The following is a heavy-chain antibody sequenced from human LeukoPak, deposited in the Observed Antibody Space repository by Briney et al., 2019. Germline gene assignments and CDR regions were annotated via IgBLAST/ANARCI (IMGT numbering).Heavy chain of an antibody. CDR2: ISSCSSYI. V-gene: IGHV3-21*04. CDR3: ARGGIKGPHDAYDI. CDR1: GFTFSSYI. J-gene: IGHJ3*02. D-gene: IGHD3-10*01. Sequence: GGSLRLSCAASGFTFSSYIMNWVRQAPGKGLEWVSSISSCSSYIYYAASVKGRFTISRDNAKNTLYLQMDSLRPEDMAVYYCARGGIKGPHDAYDIWGQGTVLTVSS.